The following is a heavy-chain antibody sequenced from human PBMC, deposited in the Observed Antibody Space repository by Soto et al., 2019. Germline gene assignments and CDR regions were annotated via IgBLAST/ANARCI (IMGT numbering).Heavy chain of an antibody. CDR2: INSDGSST. CDR3: ARGVVGIAAARGMDV. CDR1: GFTFSSYW. J-gene: IGHJ6*02. Sequence: GSLSLSCAASGFTFSSYWMHWVRQAPGKGLVWVSRINSDGSSTSYADSVKGRFTISRDNAKNTLYLQMNSLRAEDTAVYYCARGVVGIAAARGMDVWGQGTTVTVSS. D-gene: IGHD6-13*01. V-gene: IGHV3-74*01.